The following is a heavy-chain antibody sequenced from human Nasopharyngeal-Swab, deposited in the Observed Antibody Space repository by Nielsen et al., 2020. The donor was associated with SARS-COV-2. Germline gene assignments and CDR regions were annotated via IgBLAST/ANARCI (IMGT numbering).Heavy chain of an antibody. CDR3: ARVGICNNDWCGSYDS. V-gene: IGHV3-72*01. CDR1: GFTLGDYY. CDR2: SRVKANSYTA. J-gene: IGHJ4*02. Sequence: GGSLRLSCVASGFTLGDYYMDWVRPAPGKGLEWLGHSRVKANSYTAEYAASVTGRFTFSREESKNLLYLQMNSLKTEDTAVYYCARVGICNNDWCGSYDSWGQGTLVTVSS. D-gene: IGHD3-9*01.